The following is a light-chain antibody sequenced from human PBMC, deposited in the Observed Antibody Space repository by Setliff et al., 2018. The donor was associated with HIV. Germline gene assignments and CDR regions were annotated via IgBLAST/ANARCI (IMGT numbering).Light chain of an antibody. J-gene: IGLJ1*01. CDR2: YVN. CDR1: SSDFGGSNY. Sequence: QSVLTQPRSVSGFPGQSVTISCTGTSSDFGGSNYVSWYQQHPGKAPKLIIYYVNQRPSGVPDRFSGSKSGNTASLTIAGLQADDEADYYCWAYAGTYTYVFGTGTKVTVL. V-gene: IGLV2-11*01. CDR3: WAYAGTYTYV.